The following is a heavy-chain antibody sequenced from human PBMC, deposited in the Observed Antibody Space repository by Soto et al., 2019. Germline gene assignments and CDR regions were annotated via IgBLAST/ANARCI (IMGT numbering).Heavy chain of an antibody. D-gene: IGHD3-10*01. CDR1: GGVFSGYY. CDR2: INHSGST. J-gene: IGHJ6*04. CDR3: ARGQEYGSGSFSPMDV. Sequence: TSETLSLTCAVYGGVFSGYYWSWVRQPPGKGLEWIGEINHSGSTNYNPSLKSRVTISVVTSKIQFSLKLSSVTAADTAVYYCARGQEYGSGSFSPMDVWGKGTTVTVSS. V-gene: IGHV4-34*01.